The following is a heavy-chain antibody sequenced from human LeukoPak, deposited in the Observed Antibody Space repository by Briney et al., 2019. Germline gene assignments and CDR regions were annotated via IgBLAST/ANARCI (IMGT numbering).Heavy chain of an antibody. CDR1: GFTFSSYA. Sequence: GGSLRLSCAASGFTFSSYAMHWVRQAPGKGLEWVAVISYDGSNKYYADSVKGRFTISRDNSKNTLYLQMNSLRAEDTAVYYCARDRKGYGSGSYHLDYWGQGTLVTVSS. D-gene: IGHD3-10*01. V-gene: IGHV3-30*01. CDR2: ISYDGSNK. CDR3: ARDRKGYGSGSYHLDY. J-gene: IGHJ4*02.